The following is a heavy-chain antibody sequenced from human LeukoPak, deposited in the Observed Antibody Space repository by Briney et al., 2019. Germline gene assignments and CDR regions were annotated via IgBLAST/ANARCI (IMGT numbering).Heavy chain of an antibody. J-gene: IGHJ4*02. CDR1: GFTFSSYA. D-gene: IGHD3-22*01. CDR3: AKASGGKYYDSSGSDVLRPPIDY. V-gene: IGHV3-23*01. Sequence: HPGGSLRLSCAASGFTFSSYAMSWVRQAPGKGLDWVSAISGSGGSTYYADSVKGRFTISRDNSKNTLYLQMNSLRAEDTAVYYCAKASGGKYYDSSGSDVLRPPIDYWGQGTLVTVSS. CDR2: ISGSGGST.